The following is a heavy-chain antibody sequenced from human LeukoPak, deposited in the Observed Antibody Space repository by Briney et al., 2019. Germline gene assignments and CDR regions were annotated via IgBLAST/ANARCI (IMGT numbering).Heavy chain of an antibody. J-gene: IGHJ4*02. D-gene: IGHD4-23*01. CDR1: GYTFTSYA. Sequence: ASVKVSCKASGYTFTSYAMNWVRQAPGQGLEWMGWISAYNGNTNYAQKFQGRVTMTTDTSTSTAHMELRSLRSDDTAVYYCARQGYSGHSQGAADYWGQGTLVTVSS. V-gene: IGHV1-18*01. CDR2: ISAYNGNT. CDR3: ARQGYSGHSQGAADY.